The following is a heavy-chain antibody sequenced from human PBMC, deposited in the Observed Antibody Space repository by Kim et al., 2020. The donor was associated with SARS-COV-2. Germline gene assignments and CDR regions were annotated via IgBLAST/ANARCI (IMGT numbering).Heavy chain of an antibody. J-gene: IGHJ4*02. CDR3: AKVVAGFNTIVDY. D-gene: IGHD2-21*01. V-gene: IGHV3-23*01. Sequence: YADSVKGRFTIARDNSKNTLYLQLNSLRAEDTAIYYWAKVVAGFNTIVDYWGQGTLVTVSS.